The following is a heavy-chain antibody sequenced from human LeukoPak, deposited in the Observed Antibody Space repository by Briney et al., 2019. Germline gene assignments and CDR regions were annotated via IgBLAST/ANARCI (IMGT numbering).Heavy chain of an antibody. D-gene: IGHD3-10*01. J-gene: IGHJ6*02. V-gene: IGHV4-34*01. CDR2: IHHSGRT. CDR3: ARLREAYGMDV. Sequence: PSETLSLTCGVYGGSFNGYYWTWTRQPPGKGLEWIGEIHHSGRTQSNPSLQSRLTISVDTSKSQFSLKLSSVSAADTAVYYCARLREAYGMDVWGQGTTVTVSS. CDR1: GGSFNGYY.